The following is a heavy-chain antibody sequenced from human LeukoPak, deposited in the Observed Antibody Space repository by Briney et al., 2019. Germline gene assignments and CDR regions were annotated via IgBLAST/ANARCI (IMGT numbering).Heavy chain of an antibody. CDR1: GFTVSSNC. CDR3: ASLVGTHYYYGMDV. Sequence: GGSLRLSCAASGFTVSSNCMSWVRQAPGKGLEWVSVIYSGGSTYYADSVKGRFTISRDNSKNTLYLQMNSLRAEDTAVYYCASLVGTHYYYGMDVWGQGTTVTVSS. V-gene: IGHV3-66*01. J-gene: IGHJ6*02. CDR2: IYSGGST. D-gene: IGHD2-21*02.